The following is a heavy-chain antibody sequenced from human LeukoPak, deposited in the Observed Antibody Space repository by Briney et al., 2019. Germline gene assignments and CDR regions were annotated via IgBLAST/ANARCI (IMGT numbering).Heavy chain of an antibody. CDR1: GFTFSSYE. D-gene: IGHD3-10*01. Sequence: GGSLRLSCAASGFTFSSYEMNWVRQAPGKGLEWVSYISSSGSTIYYADSVKGRFTISRDNAKNSLYLQMNSLRAEDTAVYYCASGSGSGSYYNLPYYYYYMDVWGKGTTVTVSS. V-gene: IGHV3-48*03. CDR3: ASGSGSGSYYNLPYYYYYMDV. CDR2: ISSSGSTI. J-gene: IGHJ6*03.